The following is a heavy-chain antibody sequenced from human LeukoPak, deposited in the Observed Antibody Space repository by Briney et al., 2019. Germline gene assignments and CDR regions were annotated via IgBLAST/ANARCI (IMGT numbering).Heavy chain of an antibody. D-gene: IGHD4-17*01. J-gene: IGHJ4*02. CDR3: ARVTQTDYDFDY. V-gene: IGHV1-18*01. CDR1: GYTFTSYG. CDR2: ISAYNGNT. Sequence: GASVTVSFKASGYTFTSYGISWVRQAPGQGLEWMGWISAYNGNTDYAQKLQGRVTMTTDTSTSTAYMELRSLRSDDTAVYYCARVTQTDYDFDYWGQGTLVTVSS.